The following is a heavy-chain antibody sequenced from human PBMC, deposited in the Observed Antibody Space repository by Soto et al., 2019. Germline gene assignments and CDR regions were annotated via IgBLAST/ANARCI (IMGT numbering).Heavy chain of an antibody. V-gene: IGHV4-4*02. J-gene: IGHJ4*02. CDR3: ARACLNGICYTQGLDL. CDR2: IHHSGIS. Sequence: QVQLQESGPGLVKPSGTLSLTCGVSGGSISSSNWWSWVRQPPGKGLEWIGEIHHSGISKYNPSLQSRLTISLDKPNDHFSLQLTSVTAADTAVYYCARACLNGICYTQGLDLWGQGTLVLVSS. CDR1: GGSISSSNW. D-gene: IGHD2-8*01.